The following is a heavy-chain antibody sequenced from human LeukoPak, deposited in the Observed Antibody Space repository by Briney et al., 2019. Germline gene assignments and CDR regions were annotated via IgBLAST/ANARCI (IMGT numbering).Heavy chain of an antibody. CDR3: ARFFGVVTYYYYGMDV. Sequence: PGRSLRLSCAASGFTFSSYAMHWVRQAPGKGLEWVAVISYDGSNKYYADSVKGRFTISRDNSKNTLYLQMNSLRAEDTAVYYCARFFGVVTYYYYGMDVWGQGTTVTVSS. CDR1: GFTFSSYA. CDR2: ISYDGSNK. D-gene: IGHD3-3*01. J-gene: IGHJ6*02. V-gene: IGHV3-30-3*01.